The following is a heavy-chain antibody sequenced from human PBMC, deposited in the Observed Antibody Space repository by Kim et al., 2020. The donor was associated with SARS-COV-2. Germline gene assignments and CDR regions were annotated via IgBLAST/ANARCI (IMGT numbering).Heavy chain of an antibody. Sequence: GGSLRLSCAASGFTFSNAWMSWVRQAPGKGLEWVGRIKSKTDGGTTDYAAPVKGRFTISRDDSKNTLYLQMNSLKTDDTAVYYCTAGAYYYDSSGYIAEYVQHWGQGTLVTVSS. J-gene: IGHJ1*01. CDR3: TAGAYYYDSSGYIAEYVQH. D-gene: IGHD3-22*01. V-gene: IGHV3-15*01. CDR2: IKSKTDGGTT. CDR1: GFTFSNAW.